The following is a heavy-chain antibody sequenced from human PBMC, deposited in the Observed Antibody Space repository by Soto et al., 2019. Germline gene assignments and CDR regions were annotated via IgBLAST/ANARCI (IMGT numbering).Heavy chain of an antibody. V-gene: IGHV4-39*02. D-gene: IGHD3-3*01. CDR1: GDSISSGSYY. CDR3: TRRLRFLETVDY. J-gene: IGHJ4*02. CDR2: IYSTGST. Sequence: QLQLPESGPGLVKPSETLSLTCTVSGDSISSGSYYWGWIRQPPGKGLEWIGTIYSTGSTYYNPSLKSRVTISVDTSKNHSSLKLSSVTAADTAVYFCTRRLRFLETVDYWGQGTLVTVSS.